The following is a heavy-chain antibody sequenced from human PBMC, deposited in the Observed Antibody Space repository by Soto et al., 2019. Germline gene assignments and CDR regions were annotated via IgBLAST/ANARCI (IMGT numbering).Heavy chain of an antibody. D-gene: IGHD7-27*01. V-gene: IGHV1-69*01. CDR2: IIPVFGTT. CDR1: GGTFNSFG. CDR3: AIVVWGRGGYYLDS. Sequence: QVHVVQSGAEVKKPGSSVKVTCKAFGGTFNSFGINWVRQAPGQGLEWMGGIIPVFGTTKYAQKFRERVTLGADGSNSPSYLEVSSLTSDDTAVYYCAIVVWGRGGYYLDSWGQGTLVTVSS. J-gene: IGHJ4*02.